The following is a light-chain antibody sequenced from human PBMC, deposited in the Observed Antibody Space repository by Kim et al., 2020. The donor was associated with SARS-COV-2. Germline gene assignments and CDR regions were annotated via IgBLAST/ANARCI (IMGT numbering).Light chain of an antibody. CDR2: SNN. J-gene: IGLJ3*02. Sequence: GQGVTISWSGSSSNIGSNSVNWSQQLPGTAPKLLIYSNNQRPSGVPDRISGSKSGTSASLAISGLQSEDEADYYCAVWDDSLNGPVFGGGTQLTVL. CDR1: SSNIGSNS. V-gene: IGLV1-44*01. CDR3: AVWDDSLNGPV.